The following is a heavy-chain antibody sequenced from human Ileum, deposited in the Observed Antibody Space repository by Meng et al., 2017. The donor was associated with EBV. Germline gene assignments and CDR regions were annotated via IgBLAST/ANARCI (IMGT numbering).Heavy chain of an antibody. D-gene: IGHD2-15*01. V-gene: IGHV4-59*08. CDR1: GGSISSYY. CDR3: ARSGWSLDY. J-gene: IGHJ4*02. CDR2: IYYRGST. Sequence: QVKLQGSCQGPGNPPEPLPLTGLVPGGSISSYYWSWIRQPPGKGLEWIGYIYYRGSTNYNPSLKGRVTISVDTSKNQFSLNLGSVTAADTAVYYCARSGWSLDYWGQGTLVTVSS.